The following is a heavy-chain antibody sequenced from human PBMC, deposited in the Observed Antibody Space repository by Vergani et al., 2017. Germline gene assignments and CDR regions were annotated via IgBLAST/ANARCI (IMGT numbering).Heavy chain of an antibody. CDR1: GGTFSSYT. D-gene: IGHD2/OR15-2a*01. CDR3: ARDQNIAEDAFDI. CDR2: IIPILGIA. J-gene: IGHJ3*02. Sequence: QVQLVQSGAEVKKPGSSVKVSCKASGGTFSSYTISWVRQAPGQGLEWMGRIIPILGIANYAQKFQGRVTITADKSTSTAYMELSSLRSEDTAVYYCARDQNIAEDAFDIWGQGTMVTVSS. V-gene: IGHV1-69*08.